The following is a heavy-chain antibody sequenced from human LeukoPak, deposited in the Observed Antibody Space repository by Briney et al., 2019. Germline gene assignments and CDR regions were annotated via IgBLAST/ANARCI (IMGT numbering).Heavy chain of an antibody. Sequence: SETLSLTCAVSGGSISSSNWWSWVRQPPGKGLEWIGEIYHSGSTNYNPSLKSRVTISVDKSKNQFSPKLSSVTATDTAVYYCARFTMAGSFVDYWGQGTLVTVSS. CDR3: ARFTMAGSFVDY. CDR2: IYHSGST. J-gene: IGHJ4*02. V-gene: IGHV4-4*02. D-gene: IGHD6-19*01. CDR1: GGSISSSNW.